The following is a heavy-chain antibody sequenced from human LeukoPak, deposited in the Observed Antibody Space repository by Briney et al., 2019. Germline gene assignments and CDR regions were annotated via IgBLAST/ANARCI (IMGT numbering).Heavy chain of an antibody. D-gene: IGHD3-9*01. CDR2: ISDSGATI. CDR1: GFTFRNYA. CDR3: AKRDPTGYSDY. V-gene: IGHV3-23*01. Sequence: PGGSLRLSCAASGFTFRNYAMSWVRQAPGKGPQWVSTISDSGATIYYADSVRGRFSISRDNSKNTLSLQMNSLRVEDTAVYYCAKRDPTGYSDYWGQGTLVTVSS. J-gene: IGHJ4*02.